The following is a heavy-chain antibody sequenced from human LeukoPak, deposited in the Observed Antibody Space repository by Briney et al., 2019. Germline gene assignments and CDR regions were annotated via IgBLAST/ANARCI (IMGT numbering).Heavy chain of an antibody. CDR3: AGEPRDGYNLMALDY. CDR1: GGTFSSYA. D-gene: IGHD5-24*01. CDR2: IIPILGIA. V-gene: IGHV1-69*04. J-gene: IGHJ4*02. Sequence: SVKVSCKASGGTFSSYAISWVRQAPGQGLEWMGRIIPILGIANYAQKFQGRVTITADKSTSTAYMELSSLRSEDTAVYYCAGEPRDGYNLMALDYWGQGTLVTVSS.